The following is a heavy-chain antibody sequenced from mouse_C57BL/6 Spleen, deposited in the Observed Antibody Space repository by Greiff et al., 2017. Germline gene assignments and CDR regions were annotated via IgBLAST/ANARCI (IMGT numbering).Heavy chain of an antibody. CDR3: ARDYYGSSAAWFAY. CDR1: GYSFTDYN. J-gene: IGHJ3*01. Sequence: VQLKESGPELVKPGASVKISCKASGYSFTDYNMNWVKQSNGKSLEWIGVINPNYGTTSYNQKFKGKATLTVDQSSSTAYMQLNSLTSEDSAVYYCARDYYGSSAAWFAYWGQGTLVTVSA. V-gene: IGHV1-39*01. D-gene: IGHD1-1*01. CDR2: INPNYGTT.